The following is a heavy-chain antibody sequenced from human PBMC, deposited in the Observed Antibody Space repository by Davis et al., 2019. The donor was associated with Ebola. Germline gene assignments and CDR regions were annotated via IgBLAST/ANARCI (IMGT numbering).Heavy chain of an antibody. CDR2: INHSGST. CDR3: ASLAYCGGDCYFPEYFQH. CDR1: GGSFSGYY. J-gene: IGHJ1*01. V-gene: IGHV4-34*01. D-gene: IGHD2-21*01. Sequence: PSETLSLTCAVYGGSFSGYYWSWIRQPPGKGLEWIGEINHSGSTNYNPSLKSRVTISVDTSKNQFSLKLSSVTAADTAVYYCASLAYCGGDCYFPEYFQHWGQGTLVTVSS.